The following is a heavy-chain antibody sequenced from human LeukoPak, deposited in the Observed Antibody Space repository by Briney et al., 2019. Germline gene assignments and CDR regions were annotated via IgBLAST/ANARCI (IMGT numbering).Heavy chain of an antibody. J-gene: IGHJ4*02. CDR2: INTNTGNP. CDR1: GYTFT. CDR3: ARAAVGRWLQSTGEFDY. V-gene: IGHV7-4-1*01. Sequence: ASVKVSCKASGYTFTMNWVRQAPGQGLEWMGWINTNTGNPTYAQGFTGRFVFSLDTSVSTAYLQIGSLKAEDTAVYYCARAAVGRWLQSTGEFDYWGQGTLVTVSS. D-gene: IGHD5-24*01.